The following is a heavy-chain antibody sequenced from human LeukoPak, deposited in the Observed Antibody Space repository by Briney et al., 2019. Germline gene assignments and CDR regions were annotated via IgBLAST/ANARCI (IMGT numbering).Heavy chain of an antibody. Sequence: PGRSLRLSCAASGFTVSNAWMSSVRQAPRKWLEWVCCIKSETDGGTTDYAAPVKGRFTISRDDSKTTLYLQMNSLKTEDTAVYYCTTDWIQVWLGGDEAFDYWGQGTLVTVSS. D-gene: IGHD5-18*01. J-gene: IGHJ4*02. CDR2: IKSETDGGTT. CDR1: GFTVSNAW. V-gene: IGHV3-15*01. CDR3: TTDWIQVWLGGDEAFDY.